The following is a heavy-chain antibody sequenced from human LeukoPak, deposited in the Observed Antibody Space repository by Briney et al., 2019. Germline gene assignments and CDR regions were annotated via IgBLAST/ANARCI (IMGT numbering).Heavy chain of an antibody. CDR2: ISSSGSTI. Sequence: GGSLRLSCAASGFTFNSYEMNWVRQAPGKGLEWVSYISSSGSTIYYADSVKGRFTISRDNAKNSLYLQMNSLRAEDTAVYYCAGSSAAAGIFDYWGQGTLVTVSS. CDR1: GFTFNSYE. D-gene: IGHD6-13*01. V-gene: IGHV3-48*03. J-gene: IGHJ4*02. CDR3: AGSSAAAGIFDY.